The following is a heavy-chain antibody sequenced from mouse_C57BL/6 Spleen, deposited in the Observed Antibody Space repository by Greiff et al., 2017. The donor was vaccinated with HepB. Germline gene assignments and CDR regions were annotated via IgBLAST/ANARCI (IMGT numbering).Heavy chain of an antibody. Sequence: EVMLVESGGGLVKPGGSLKLSCAASGFTFSSYAMSWVRQTPEKRLEWVATISDGGSYTYYPDNVKGRFTISRDNAKNNLYLQMSHLKSEDTAMYYCSRDDGNPHYFDYWGQGTTLTVSS. V-gene: IGHV5-4*01. J-gene: IGHJ2*01. CDR1: GFTFSSYA. D-gene: IGHD2-1*01. CDR3: SRDDGNPHYFDY. CDR2: ISDGGSYT.